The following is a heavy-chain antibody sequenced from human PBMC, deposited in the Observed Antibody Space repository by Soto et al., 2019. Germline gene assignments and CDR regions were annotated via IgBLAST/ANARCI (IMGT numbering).Heavy chain of an antibody. J-gene: IGHJ1*01. V-gene: IGHV3-66*01. CDR2: IYSGGST. D-gene: IGHD4-17*01. CDR1: GFTVSSNY. CDR3: ARDFVHGDHPEYFQH. Sequence: EVQLVESGGGLVQPGGSLRLSCAASGFTVSSNYMSWVRQAPGKGLEWVSVIYSGGSTYYADSVKGRFTISRDNSKNTLYLQMNSLRAEVTAVYYCARDFVHGDHPEYFQHWGQGTLVTVSS.